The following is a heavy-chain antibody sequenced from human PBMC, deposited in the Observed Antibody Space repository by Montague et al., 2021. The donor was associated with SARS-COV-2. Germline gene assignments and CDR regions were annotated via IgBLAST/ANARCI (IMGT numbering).Heavy chain of an antibody. Sequence: SETLSLTCTVSGVSISSRSFYWAWIRQPPVKGLEWIGTIYCNGRTAYNPSLKSRVTMAVDTAKNQFSLKLNSASAADTAVFYCARLAADEEEGFGGRVVIISAAEYDYWGQGTLVTVSS. D-gene: IGHD3-10*01. CDR1: GVSISSRSFY. CDR3: ARLAADEEEGFGGRVVIISAAEYDY. CDR2: IYCNGRT. V-gene: IGHV4-39*01. J-gene: IGHJ4*02.